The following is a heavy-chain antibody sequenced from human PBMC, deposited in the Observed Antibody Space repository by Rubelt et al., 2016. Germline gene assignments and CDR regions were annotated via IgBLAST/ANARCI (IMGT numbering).Heavy chain of an antibody. CDR1: GYTFRNYA. J-gene: IGHJ6*02. Sequence: QVQLVQSGAEVKKPGASVKVSCQASGYTFRNYAFSWVRQAPGQGLEWMGWISAYNGKTDYAQNVQGRVTLTTATSTSTAYRELRSLRSDDTAVYYCARAQQLSHYYSYGLDVWGQGATVTVSS. CDR2: ISAYNGKT. V-gene: IGHV1-18*01. D-gene: IGHD6-13*01. CDR3: ARAQQLSHYYSYGLDV.